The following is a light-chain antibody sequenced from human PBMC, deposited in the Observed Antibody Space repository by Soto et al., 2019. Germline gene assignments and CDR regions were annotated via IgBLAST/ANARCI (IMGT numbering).Light chain of an antibody. CDR3: QQYGSSPIT. J-gene: IGKJ5*01. CDR2: GAS. CDR1: QSVSSN. V-gene: IGKV3-20*01. Sequence: EIVMTQSPATLSVSPGERATRSCRASQSVSSNLAWYQQKPGQAPRLLIYGASSRATGIPDRFSGSGSGTDFTLTISRLEPEDFAVYYCQQYGSSPITFGQGTRLEIK.